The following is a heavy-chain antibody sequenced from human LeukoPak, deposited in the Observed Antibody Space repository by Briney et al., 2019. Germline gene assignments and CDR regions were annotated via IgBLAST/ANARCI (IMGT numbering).Heavy chain of an antibody. V-gene: IGHV4-59*01. Sequence: SETLSLTCTVSGGSISSYYWSWIRQPPGKGLQWIGYIYYNGSTNYNPSLKSRVTMSVDTSKNQFSLKLSSATAADTAVYYCARGDYSGWFDYWGQGTLVTVSS. J-gene: IGHJ4*02. CDR1: GGSISSYY. D-gene: IGHD4-17*01. CDR3: ARGDYSGWFDY. CDR2: IYYNGST.